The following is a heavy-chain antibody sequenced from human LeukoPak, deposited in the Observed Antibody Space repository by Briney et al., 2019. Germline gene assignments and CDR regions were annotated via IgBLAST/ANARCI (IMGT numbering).Heavy chain of an antibody. CDR3: VKGRSSGSSCYGGDY. V-gene: IGHV3-64D*06. D-gene: IGHD2-2*01. CDR2: ITSNGGST. J-gene: IGHJ4*02. CDR1: GFTFSSYA. Sequence: GGSLRLSCSASGFTFSSYAMNWVRQAPGKGLEYVSAITSNGGSTYYADSVKGRFTISRDNSKNTLYLQMSSLRAEDTAVYYCVKGRSSGSSCYGGDYWGQGTLVTVSS.